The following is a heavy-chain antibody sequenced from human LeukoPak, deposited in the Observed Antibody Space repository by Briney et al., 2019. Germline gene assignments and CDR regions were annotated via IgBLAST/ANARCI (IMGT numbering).Heavy chain of an antibody. CDR1: GFTFSSYS. CDR2: ISSVSYT. Sequence: GGSLRLSCAASGFTFSSYSMNWVRQAPGKGLEWVSSISSVSYTYYADSLKGRFTISRDNAKNSLFLQMNSLRAEDTAVYYCARGAAAPAPPGFDYWGRGTLVTVSS. J-gene: IGHJ4*02. D-gene: IGHD6-13*01. V-gene: IGHV3-21*01. CDR3: ARGAAAPAPPGFDY.